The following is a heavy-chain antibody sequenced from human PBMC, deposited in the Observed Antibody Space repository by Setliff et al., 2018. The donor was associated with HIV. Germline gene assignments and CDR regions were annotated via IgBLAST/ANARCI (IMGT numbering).Heavy chain of an antibody. CDR2: INHSGST. D-gene: IGHD1-1*01. CDR1: GYSISSGYY. V-gene: IGHV4-38-2*01. J-gene: IGHJ5*02. Sequence: SETLSLTCAVSGYSISSGYYWGWIRQPPGKGLEWIGEINHSGSTNYNPSLKSRVTISVDTPKNHFSLDLTPVTAADTAVYYCARGINVNGNPSYIRFDPWGQGTLVTVSS. CDR3: ARGINVNGNPSYIRFDP.